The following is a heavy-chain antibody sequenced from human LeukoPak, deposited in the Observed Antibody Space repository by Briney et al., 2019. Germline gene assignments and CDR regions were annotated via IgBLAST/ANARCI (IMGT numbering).Heavy chain of an antibody. CDR2: ISYDGSNN. Sequence: PGGSLRLSCAASGFTFSSYGMHWVRQAPGKGLEWVAVISYDGSNNNYADSVKGRFTISRDNSKNTLYLQMNSLRAEDTAVYYCAKDRGNYYYGMDVWGQGTTVTVSS. CDR3: AKDRGNYYYGMDV. D-gene: IGHD3-10*01. V-gene: IGHV3-30*18. J-gene: IGHJ6*02. CDR1: GFTFSSYG.